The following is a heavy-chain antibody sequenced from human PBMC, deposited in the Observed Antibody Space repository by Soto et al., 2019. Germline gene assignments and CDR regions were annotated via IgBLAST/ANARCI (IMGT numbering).Heavy chain of an antibody. CDR1: GGTFRTYA. CDR2: IIPIFGTV. V-gene: IGHV1-69*12. Sequence: QVQLLQSGAEVKKPGSSVRVSCEASGGTFRTYAISWVRQAPGQGLEWMGEIIPIFGTVNYAQKFQGRVTITADESTTTVYMDLRSLRSEDTAVYYCAKGAVVRTPTSYYYYGMDVWGQGTTVTVSS. J-gene: IGHJ6*02. CDR3: AKGAVVRTPTSYYYYGMDV. D-gene: IGHD3-22*01.